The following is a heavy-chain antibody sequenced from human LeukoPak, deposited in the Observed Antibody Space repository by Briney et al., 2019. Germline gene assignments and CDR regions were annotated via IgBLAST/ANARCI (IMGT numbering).Heavy chain of an antibody. D-gene: IGHD3-9*01. CDR2: IIPILGIA. CDR3: ARLYFDRLVIGATFDM. Sequence: ASVKVSCKASGGTFSSDTINWVRQAPGQGLEWIGRIIPILGIANYAQEFQGRVTITADKSTGTAYMELRSLRSEDTALYYCARLYFDRLVIGATFDMWGQGTMVSVSS. V-gene: IGHV1-69*02. J-gene: IGHJ3*02. CDR1: GGTFSSDT.